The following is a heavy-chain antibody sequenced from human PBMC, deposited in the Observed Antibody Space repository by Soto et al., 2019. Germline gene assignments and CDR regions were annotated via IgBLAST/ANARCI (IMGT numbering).Heavy chain of an antibody. CDR2: ISATGGST. CDR1: GFTFNNYA. J-gene: IGHJ4*02. CDR3: AKDRLAGNFEY. V-gene: IGHV3-23*01. Sequence: EVQVLDSGGGLVQPGGSLRLSCAASGFTFNNYAMNWVRQAPGKGLEWVATISATGGSTYYADSVKGRFTISRDNTKNTLYLQMNGLRVEDTAGYYCAKDRLAGNFEYWGQGTQVTVSS.